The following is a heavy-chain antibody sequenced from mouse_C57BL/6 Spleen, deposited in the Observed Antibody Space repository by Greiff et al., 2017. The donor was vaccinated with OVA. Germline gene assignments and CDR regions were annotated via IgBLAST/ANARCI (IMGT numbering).Heavy chain of an antibody. CDR2: INPSTGGT. Sequence: VQLQQSGPELVKPGASVKISCKASGYSFTGYYMNWVKQSPEKSLEWIGEINPSTGGTTYNQKFKAKATLTVDKSSSTAYMQLKSLTSEDSAVYYCARCWDVRAMDYWGQGTSVTVSS. CDR3: ARCWDVRAMDY. CDR1: GYSFTGYY. D-gene: IGHD4-1*01. V-gene: IGHV1-42*01. J-gene: IGHJ4*01.